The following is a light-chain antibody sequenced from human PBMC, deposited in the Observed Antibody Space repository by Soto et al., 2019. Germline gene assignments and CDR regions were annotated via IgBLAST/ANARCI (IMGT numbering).Light chain of an antibody. CDR1: QDIRND. CDR3: LQDYTYPST. J-gene: IGKJ2*01. V-gene: IGKV1-6*02. CDR2: AAS. Sequence: TQSPATLSASVGDRVTITCRASQDIRNDLGWYQQKPGEAPKLLVYAASSLQTGVPSRFSGSGSGTDFALTISSLQPEDFATYYCLQDYTYPSTFGQGTKLEIK.